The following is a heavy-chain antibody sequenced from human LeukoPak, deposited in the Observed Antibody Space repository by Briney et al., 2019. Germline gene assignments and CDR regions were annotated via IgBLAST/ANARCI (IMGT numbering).Heavy chain of an antibody. CDR1: GFTFSSYA. D-gene: IGHD3-3*01. CDR2: ISGSGGST. Sequence: PGGSLRLSCAASGFTFSSYAMSWVRQAPGKGLEWVSAISGSGGSTYYADSVKGRFTISRDNSKNTLYLQMNSLRAEDTAVYYCAKEKQDTIFGVVINYYGMDVWGRGTTVTVSS. CDR3: AKEKQDTIFGVVINYYGMDV. V-gene: IGHV3-23*01. J-gene: IGHJ6*02.